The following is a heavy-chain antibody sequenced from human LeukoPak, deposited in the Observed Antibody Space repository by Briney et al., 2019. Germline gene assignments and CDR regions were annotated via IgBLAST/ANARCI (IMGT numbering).Heavy chain of an antibody. CDR2: IYYSGST. CDR1: GFTFSSYW. V-gene: IGHV4-39*07. D-gene: IGHD3-10*01. J-gene: IGHJ4*02. CDR3: ARERYYYGSGSYKITG. Sequence: PGGSLRLSCAASGFTFSSYWMSWIRQPPGKGLEWIGSIYYSGSTYYNPSLKSRVTISVDTSKNQFSLKLSSVTAADTAVYYCARERYYYGSGSYKITGWGQGTLVTVSS.